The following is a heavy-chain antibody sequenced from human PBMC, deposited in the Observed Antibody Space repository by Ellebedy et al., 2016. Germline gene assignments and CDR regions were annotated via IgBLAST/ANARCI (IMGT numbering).Heavy chain of an antibody. CDR3: ARDWWGMVATRGWFDP. D-gene: IGHD2-8*02. V-gene: IGHV4-59*01. CDR1: GGSISSYY. CDR2: IYYSGST. Sequence: SETLSLXXTVSGGSISSYYWTWIRQPPGKGLEWIGYIYYSGSTNYNPSLKSRVTISVDTSKNQFSLKLSSVTAADTAVYYCARDWWGMVATRGWFDPWGQGTLVTVSS. J-gene: IGHJ5*02.